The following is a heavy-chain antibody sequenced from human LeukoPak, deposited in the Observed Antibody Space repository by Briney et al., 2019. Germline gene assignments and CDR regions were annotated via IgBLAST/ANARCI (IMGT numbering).Heavy chain of an antibody. D-gene: IGHD2-2*01. Sequence: GGSLRLSCAASRFTFSVFGMNWVRRAPGKGLEWVSSVSSTSSYIYYADSVKGRLTISRDNARNSLFLQMNSLRADDTAVYYCARTRYCSSATCYDAFDMWGQGTMVTVSS. CDR1: RFTFSVFG. V-gene: IGHV3-21*01. CDR3: ARTRYCSSATCYDAFDM. CDR2: VSSTSSYI. J-gene: IGHJ3*02.